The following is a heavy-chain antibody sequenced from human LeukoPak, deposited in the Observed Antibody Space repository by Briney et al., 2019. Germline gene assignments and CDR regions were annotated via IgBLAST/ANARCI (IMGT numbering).Heavy chain of an antibody. V-gene: IGHV1-46*01. CDR1: GYTFTTYY. CDR3: ARDHGSGSYCDY. J-gene: IGHJ4*02. D-gene: IGHD3-10*01. CDR2: ISPSGGST. Sequence: ASVKVSCKASGYTFTTYYMHWLRQAPGQGLEWMGIISPSGGSTTYAQKFQGRVTMTRDTYTSTVYMELSSLRSDDTAVYYCARDHGSGSYCDYWGQGTLLTVSS.